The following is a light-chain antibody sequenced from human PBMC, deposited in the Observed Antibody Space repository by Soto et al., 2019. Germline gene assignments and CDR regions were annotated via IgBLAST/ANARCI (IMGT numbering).Light chain of an antibody. J-gene: IGKJ4*01. CDR3: QQYNNWHPHT. CDR2: DAS. CDR1: QSVSSD. V-gene: IGKV3-15*01. Sequence: EIVMTQSLVTLSVSPGERATISSRASQSVSSDLGWYRQKPGQTPYRLIYDASSMASCMPARFRGTGSGTEFTLTLSGLQSEDFAVHCCQQYNNWHPHTFGGGAKVDIK.